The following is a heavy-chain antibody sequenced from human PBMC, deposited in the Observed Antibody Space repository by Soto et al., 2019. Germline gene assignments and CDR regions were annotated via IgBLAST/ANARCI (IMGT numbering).Heavy chain of an antibody. V-gene: IGHV1-24*01. CDR2: FDPEDSKM. CDR3: VTVRRHGATWYNSYCMDV. CDR1: GYSLSEFS. J-gene: IGHJ6*02. Sequence: ASVKVSCKVTGYSLSEFSMHWVRQAPGKGLEWMGGFDPEDSKMTPAQKFQGRLTLTEDTSAETAYMELRSLRSEDTAVYYCVTVRRHGATWYNSYCMDVWS. D-gene: IGHD1-1*01.